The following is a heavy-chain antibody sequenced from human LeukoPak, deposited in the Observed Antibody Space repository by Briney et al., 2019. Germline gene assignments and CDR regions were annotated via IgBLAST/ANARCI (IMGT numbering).Heavy chain of an antibody. CDR1: GFTVSSNY. J-gene: IGHJ4*02. CDR2: IYSGGST. D-gene: IGHD4-23*01. V-gene: IGHV3-53*01. Sequence: GGSLRLSCAASGFTVSSNYMSWVRQAPGKGLEWVSVIYSGGSTYYADSVKGRFTIPRDNSKNTLYLQMNSLRAEDTAVYYCAIDNVARRGKGGYYFDYWGQGTLVTVSS. CDR3: AIDNVARRGKGGYYFDY.